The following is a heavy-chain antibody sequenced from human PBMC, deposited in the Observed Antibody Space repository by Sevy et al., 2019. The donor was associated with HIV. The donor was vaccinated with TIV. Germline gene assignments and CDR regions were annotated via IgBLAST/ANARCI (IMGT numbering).Heavy chain of an antibody. CDR3: ARPQRPSGYSSSGDAFDV. CDR1: GVTFSGYA. CDR2: IVPSFDYS. V-gene: IGHV1-69*13. J-gene: IGHJ3*01. Sequence: ASVKVSCKVFGVTFSGYAINWVRQSPGQGLEWMGWIVPSFDYSKYAQKFQDRVTFTADDSTDTAYMILTGLRSDDTAVYYCARPQRPSGYSSSGDAFDVWGQGTMVTVSS. D-gene: IGHD6-13*01.